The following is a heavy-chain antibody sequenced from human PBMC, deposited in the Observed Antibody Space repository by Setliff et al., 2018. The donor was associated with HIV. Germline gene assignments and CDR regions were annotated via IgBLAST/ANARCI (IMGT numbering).Heavy chain of an antibody. CDR2: TVDSGST. D-gene: IGHD2-8*01. Sequence: SETLSLTCTLYGGSLTNYYWTWIRQSPEKGLEWIGETVDSGSTNYSPSLKSRVTISLDTSKKQFPLRLNSVTAADTGVYYCARAPSCADSWCYMYYYYYYGMDVWGLGTTVTVSS. CDR1: GGSLTNYY. J-gene: IGHJ6*02. V-gene: IGHV4-34*12. CDR3: ARAPSCADSWCYMYYYYYYGMDV.